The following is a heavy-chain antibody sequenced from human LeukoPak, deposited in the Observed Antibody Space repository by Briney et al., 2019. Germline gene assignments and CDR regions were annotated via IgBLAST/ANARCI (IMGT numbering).Heavy chain of an antibody. CDR2: IPYDGSNK. Sequence: GGSLRLSCAASGFTFSNYGIHWVRQAPGKGLEWVAVIPYDGSNKYYADSVKGRFTISRDNSKNTLYLQMNSLRAEDTAVYYCARGPYSSGWSQLDYWGQGTLVTVSS. CDR1: GFTFSNYG. D-gene: IGHD6-19*01. V-gene: IGHV3-30*03. CDR3: ARGPYSSGWSQLDY. J-gene: IGHJ4*02.